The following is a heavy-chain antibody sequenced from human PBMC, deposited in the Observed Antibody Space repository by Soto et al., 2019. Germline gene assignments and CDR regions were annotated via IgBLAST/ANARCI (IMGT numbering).Heavy chain of an antibody. CDR3: ARDGGSSYGSFDY. D-gene: IGHD5-18*01. Sequence: GGSLRLSCAASGVTFSSYWMHWVRQAPGKGLVWVSRINSDGSSTSYADSVKGRFTISRDSAKNTLYLQMNSLRAEDTAVYYCARDGGSSYGSFDYWGQGTLVTVSS. CDR2: INSDGSST. V-gene: IGHV3-74*01. J-gene: IGHJ4*02. CDR1: GVTFSSYW.